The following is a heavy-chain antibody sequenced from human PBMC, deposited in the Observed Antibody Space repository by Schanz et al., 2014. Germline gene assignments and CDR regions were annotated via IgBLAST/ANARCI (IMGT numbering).Heavy chain of an antibody. D-gene: IGHD2-8*01. CDR3: TTDNGHFAFDF. CDR2: IGTSGGT. CDR1: GFSVGNKY. Sequence: VQLVESGGGLVQPGGSLRLSCAASGFSVGNKYMNWVRQAPGKGLEWVSTIGTSGGTNYAESVKGRFTISRDNSKNTLFLQMNSLETEDTAVYYCTTDNGHFAFDFWGQGTMVTVSS. V-gene: IGHV3-53*01. J-gene: IGHJ3*01.